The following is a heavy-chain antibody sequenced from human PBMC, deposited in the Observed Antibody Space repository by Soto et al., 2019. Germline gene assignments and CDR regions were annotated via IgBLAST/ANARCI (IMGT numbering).Heavy chain of an antibody. J-gene: IGHJ4*02. CDR3: ARGSRYYYGSGSYYTFDY. CDR2: MNPNSGNT. Sequence: ASVKVSCKASGYTFTSYDINWVRQATGQGLEWMGWMNPNSGNTGYAQKFQGRVTMTRNTSISTAYMELSSLRSEDTAVYYCARGSRYYYGSGSYYTFDYWGQGTLVTVSS. V-gene: IGHV1-8*01. CDR1: GYTFTSYD. D-gene: IGHD3-10*01.